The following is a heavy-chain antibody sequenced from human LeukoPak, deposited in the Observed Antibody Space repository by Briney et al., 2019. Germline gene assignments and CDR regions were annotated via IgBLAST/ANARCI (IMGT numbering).Heavy chain of an antibody. J-gene: IGHJ4*02. Sequence: GGSLRLSCAASGFTVSSNYMSWVRQAPGKGLEWVSAISGSGGSTYYADSVKGRFTISRDNSKNTLYLQMNSLRAEDTAVYYCASPGGYYYGSVFDYWGQGTLVTVSS. CDR1: GFTVSSNY. D-gene: IGHD3-10*01. CDR2: ISGSGGST. V-gene: IGHV3-23*01. CDR3: ASPGGYYYGSVFDY.